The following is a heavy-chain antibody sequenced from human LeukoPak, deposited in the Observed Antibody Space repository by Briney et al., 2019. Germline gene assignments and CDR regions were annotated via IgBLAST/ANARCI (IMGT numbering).Heavy chain of an antibody. V-gene: IGHV4-34*01. CDR3: ASSETVLLWFGTQYAYNY. CDR2: INHSGST. Sequence: SETLSLTCAVYGGSFSGYYWGWIRQPPGKGLEWIGEINHSGSTNYNPSLKSRVTISVDTSKNQFSLKLSSVTAADTAVYYCASSETVLLWFGTQYAYNYWGQGTLVTVSS. CDR1: GGSFSGYY. D-gene: IGHD3-10*01. J-gene: IGHJ4*02.